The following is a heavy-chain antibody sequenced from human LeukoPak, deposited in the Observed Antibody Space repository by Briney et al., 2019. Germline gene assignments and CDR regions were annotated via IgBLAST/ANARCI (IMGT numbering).Heavy chain of an antibody. V-gene: IGHV3-7*04. CDR3: ARGGGTTDY. CDR2: IKQDGSEK. D-gene: IGHD1-7*01. CDR1: GFTFSNYW. Sequence: PGGSLRLSCVASGFTFSNYWMSWVRQAPGKGLEWVANIKQDGSEKFYVDSVKGRFTISRENAKNSLYLQMNSLRTEDTAVYYCARGGGTTDYWGQGTLVTVSS. J-gene: IGHJ4*02.